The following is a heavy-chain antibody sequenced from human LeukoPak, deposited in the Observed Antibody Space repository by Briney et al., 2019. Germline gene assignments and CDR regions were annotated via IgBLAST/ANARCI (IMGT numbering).Heavy chain of an antibody. D-gene: IGHD3-22*01. CDR3: ARNGMIAPGWFDP. J-gene: IGHJ5*02. CDR1: GYTFTSYY. CDR2: INPSGGST. V-gene: IGHV1-46*01. Sequence: ASVKVSCKASGYTFTSYYMHWVRQAPGQGLEWMGIINPSGGSTSYAQKFQGRVTMTTDTSTSTAYMELRSLRSDDTAVYYCARNGMIAPGWFDPWGQGTLVTVSS.